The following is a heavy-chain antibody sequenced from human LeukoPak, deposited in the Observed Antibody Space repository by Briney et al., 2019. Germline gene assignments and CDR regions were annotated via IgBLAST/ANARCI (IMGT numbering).Heavy chain of an antibody. CDR1: GFTFDDYA. Sequence: GGSLRLSCAASGFTFDDYAMHWVRHAPGKGLEWVSGISWNSGSIGYADSVKGRFTISRDNAKNSLYLQMNSLRAEDTALYYCAKDIRWMATIPDAFDIWGQGTMVTVSS. J-gene: IGHJ3*02. V-gene: IGHV3-9*01. CDR3: AKDIRWMATIPDAFDI. D-gene: IGHD5-12*01. CDR2: ISWNSGSI.